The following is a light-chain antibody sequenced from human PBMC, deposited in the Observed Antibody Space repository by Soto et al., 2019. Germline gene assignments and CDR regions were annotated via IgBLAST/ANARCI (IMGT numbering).Light chain of an antibody. J-gene: IGLJ2*01. CDR2: DVS. Sequence: QSALTQPASVSGSPGQSITISCTGTSSDVGGYNYVSWYQQHPGKAPKLMIYDVSNRPSGVSNRFSCSKSGNTASLTISGLQAEDEADYYFSSYTSSSTVVFGGGTKVTVL. CDR3: SSYTSSSTVV. V-gene: IGLV2-14*01. CDR1: SSDVGGYNY.